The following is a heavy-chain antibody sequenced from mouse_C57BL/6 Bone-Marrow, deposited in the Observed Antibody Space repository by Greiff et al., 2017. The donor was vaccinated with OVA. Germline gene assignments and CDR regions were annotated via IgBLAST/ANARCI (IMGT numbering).Heavy chain of an antibody. Sequence: VQLVESGPGLVAPSQSLSITCTVSGFSLTSYGVDWVRQSPGKGLEWLGVIWGVGSTNYNSAIKSRLSISKDNSKSKVFLKRNSLQTDDTAMYYCASAYGSSPYYAMDYWGQGTSVTVSS. D-gene: IGHD1-1*01. V-gene: IGHV2-6*01. CDR2: IWGVGST. CDR1: GFSLTSYG. CDR3: ASAYGSSPYYAMDY. J-gene: IGHJ4*01.